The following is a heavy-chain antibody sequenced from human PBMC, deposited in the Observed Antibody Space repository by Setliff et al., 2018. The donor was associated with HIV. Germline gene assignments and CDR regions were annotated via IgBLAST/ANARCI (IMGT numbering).Heavy chain of an antibody. Sequence: SETLSLTCAVYDGSLSSYYWSWIRQSTGKGLEWIGEINDSGTTNYNPSLEGRVTMLIDMSKNQLSLKLSSVTAADTAVYFCAGGPIRYSSGVRWFLGVESWYSGIDYWGQGTRVTVSS. CDR2: INDSGTT. V-gene: IGHV4-34*01. D-gene: IGHD2-15*01. J-gene: IGHJ4*02. CDR1: DGSLSSYY. CDR3: AGGPIRYSSGVRWFLGVESWYSGIDY.